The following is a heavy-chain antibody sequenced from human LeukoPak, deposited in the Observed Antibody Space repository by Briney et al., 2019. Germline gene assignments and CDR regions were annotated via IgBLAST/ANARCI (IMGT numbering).Heavy chain of an antibody. CDR2: IIPIFGTA. CDR3: ARGRLAVAGNAAILGY. V-gene: IGHV1-69*01. D-gene: IGHD6-19*01. J-gene: IGHJ4*02. CDR1: GGTFSSYA. Sequence: GSSVKVSCKASGGTFSSYAISWVRQAPGQGLEWMGGIIPIFGTANYAQKFQGRVTITADESTSTAYMELSSLRSGDTAVYYCARGRLAVAGNAAILGYWGQGTLVTVSS.